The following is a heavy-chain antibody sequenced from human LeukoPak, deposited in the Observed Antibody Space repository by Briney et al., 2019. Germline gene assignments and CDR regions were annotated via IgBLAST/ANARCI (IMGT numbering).Heavy chain of an antibody. CDR1: GGSTNTGGYF. Sequence: SETLSLTCTVSGGSTNTGGYFWSWIRQPPGKGLEWIGYVFRTGRTSYNPSLDSRVTISLDRSRNQFSLRLTSVTAADSAMYYCATEGQCGFTTCPGLQFWGQGTLVIVSS. CDR2: VFRTGRT. CDR3: ATEGQCGFTTCPGLQF. J-gene: IGHJ4*02. D-gene: IGHD2-2*01. V-gene: IGHV4-30-2*01.